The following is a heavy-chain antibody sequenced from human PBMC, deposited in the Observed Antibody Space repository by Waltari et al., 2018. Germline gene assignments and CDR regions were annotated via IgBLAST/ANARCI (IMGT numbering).Heavy chain of an antibody. CDR1: GYSISSGYY. CDR2: IYHSGST. CDR3: AGRHDYGDPRWGFDY. V-gene: IGHV4-38-2*01. Sequence: QVQLQESGPGLVKPSETLSLTCAVSGYSISSGYYWGWIRQPPGKGLEWIGRIYHSGSTYYNQSLKSRVTLSVDTSKNQFPLKLVSVTAADTAVYYWAGRHDYGDPRWGFDYWGQGTLVSVSS. D-gene: IGHD4-17*01. J-gene: IGHJ4*02.